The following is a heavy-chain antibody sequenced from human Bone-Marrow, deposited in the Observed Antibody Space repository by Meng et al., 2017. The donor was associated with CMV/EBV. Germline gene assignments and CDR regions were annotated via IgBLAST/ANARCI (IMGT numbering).Heavy chain of an antibody. CDR1: GGRVSRNTAA. D-gene: IGHD1/OR15-1a*01. Sequence: YGGRVSRNTAAWNGIRQSPSRGLEWLGRTYYRTKWYNDYAVSVKSRITINPDTSKNQFSLQLNFVTPEDTAVYYCARDSETTGWFDSWGQGSLVTVSS. J-gene: IGHJ5*01. CDR3: ARDSETTGWFDS. V-gene: IGHV6-1*01. CDR2: TYYRTKWYN.